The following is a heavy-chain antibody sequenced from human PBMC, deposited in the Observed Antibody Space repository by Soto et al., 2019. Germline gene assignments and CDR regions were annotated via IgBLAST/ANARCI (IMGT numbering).Heavy chain of an antibody. CDR2: IRTKSNGYAT. D-gene: IGHD6-6*01. Sequence: GGSLRLSCAASGFTFSGSAIHWVRQASGKGLEWVARIRTKSNGYATTYAASVKGRFTISRDDSKNMAYLQMNGLKTEDTAMYYCSRVEYVTSSPIGWGQGTLVTVSP. CDR1: GFTFSGSA. J-gene: IGHJ4*02. CDR3: SRVEYVTSSPIG. V-gene: IGHV3-73*01.